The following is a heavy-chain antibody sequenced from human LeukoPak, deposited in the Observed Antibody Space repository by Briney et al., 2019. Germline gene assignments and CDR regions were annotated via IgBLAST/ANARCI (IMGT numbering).Heavy chain of an antibody. Sequence: ASVKVSCKASGYTFNHHGITWVRQAPGQGLEWMGWISAYNGDTKYAQEFQGRVPMTTDTPTSTAYMELRSLRSDDTALYYCARDPSNTSGRYQYFDLWGRGTLVTVSS. D-gene: IGHD6-19*01. J-gene: IGHJ2*01. CDR3: ARDPSNTSGRYQYFDL. CDR1: GYTFNHHG. CDR2: ISAYNGDT. V-gene: IGHV1-18*01.